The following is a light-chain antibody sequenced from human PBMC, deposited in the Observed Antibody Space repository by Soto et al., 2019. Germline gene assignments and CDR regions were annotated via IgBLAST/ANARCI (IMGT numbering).Light chain of an antibody. CDR1: SSDVGSYDV. CDR3: CSYAGSTTFGV. CDR2: EVA. J-gene: IGLJ3*02. Sequence: QSVLTQPASVSGSPGQSITISCTGTSSDVGSYDVVSWYQQHPGKAPQLIIYEVAQRPSGVSDRFSGSKSGSTASLTISGLQAEDEAHYFCCSYAGSTTFGVFGGGTKVTVL. V-gene: IGLV2-23*02.